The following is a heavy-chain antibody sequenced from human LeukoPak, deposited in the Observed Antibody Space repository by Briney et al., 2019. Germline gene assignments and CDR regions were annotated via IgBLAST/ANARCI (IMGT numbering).Heavy chain of an antibody. D-gene: IGHD3-22*01. Sequence: GGSLRLSCAASGFTVNNAWMSWVRQAPGKGLEWVSYISSSSSTIYYADSVKGRFTISRDNAKNSLYLQMNSLRAEDTAVYYCARPHNPTYYYDSSGYLGIGGAFDIWGQGTMVTVSS. CDR1: GFTVNNAW. V-gene: IGHV3-48*01. CDR3: ARPHNPTYYYDSSGYLGIGGAFDI. J-gene: IGHJ3*02. CDR2: ISSSSSTI.